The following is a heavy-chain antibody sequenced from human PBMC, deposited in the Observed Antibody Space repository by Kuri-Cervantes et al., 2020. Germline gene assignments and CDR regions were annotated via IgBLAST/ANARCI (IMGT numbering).Heavy chain of an antibody. CDR2: IYHSGST. Sequence: GSLRLSCAVSGGSISSSNWWSWVRQPPGKGLEWIGEIYHSGSTNYNPSLKSRVTISVDTSKNQFSLKLSSVTAADTAVYYCARAVNSSSSVFVFRAGYFDYWGQGTLVTVSS. D-gene: IGHD6-6*01. CDR1: GGSISSSNW. J-gene: IGHJ4*02. V-gene: IGHV4-4*02. CDR3: ARAVNSSSSVFVFRAGYFDY.